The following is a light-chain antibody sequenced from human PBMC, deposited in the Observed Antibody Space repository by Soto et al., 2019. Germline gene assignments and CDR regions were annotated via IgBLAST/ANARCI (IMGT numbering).Light chain of an antibody. CDR1: QSISSTY. V-gene: IGKV3-20*01. J-gene: IGKJ2*01. CDR2: GAS. Sequence: EIVLTQSPDTLSLSPGERATLSCRASQSISSTYLAWYQQKPGQAPRLLIHGASTRATGIPDRFSGSVSGTDFPLTISRLEPEDFAVYYCQQYSGSPYTFGQGTKLEIK. CDR3: QQYSGSPYT.